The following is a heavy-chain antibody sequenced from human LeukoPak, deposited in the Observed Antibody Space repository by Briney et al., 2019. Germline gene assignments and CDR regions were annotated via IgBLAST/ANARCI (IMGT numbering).Heavy chain of an antibody. CDR1: GGSFSRYA. V-gene: IGHV1-69*13. CDR3: ARGSGETGGYYYVY. Sequence: ASVKVSCKASGGSFSRYAISWVRQAPGQGLEWMGGIILIFGTANYAQKFLGRVRITADESTRTAYMELRTLRSEDTAIYYCARGSGETGGYYYVYWGRGTPVTVSS. J-gene: IGHJ4*02. CDR2: IILIFGTA. D-gene: IGHD3-22*01.